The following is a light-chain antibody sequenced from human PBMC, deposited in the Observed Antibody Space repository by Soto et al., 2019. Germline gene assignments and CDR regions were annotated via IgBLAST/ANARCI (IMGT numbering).Light chain of an antibody. CDR3: SSYTSSSTVYV. CDR2: DVS. V-gene: IGLV2-14*01. J-gene: IGLJ1*01. Sequence: QSALTQPASVSGSPGQSITISCTGTSSDVGGYNYVSWYQQHPGKAPKLMIYDVSNRPSGVSNRFSGSKSGNTASLTISGLQAEDEDDYYCSSYTSSSTVYVFGTGTQLTVL. CDR1: SSDVGGYNY.